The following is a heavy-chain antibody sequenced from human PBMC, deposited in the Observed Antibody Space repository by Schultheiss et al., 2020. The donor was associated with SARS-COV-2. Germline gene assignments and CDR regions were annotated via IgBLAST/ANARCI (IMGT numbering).Heavy chain of an antibody. D-gene: IGHD2-15*01. V-gene: IGHV1-69*13. CDR3: ARIYCGGGSCYSGFFDP. CDR1: GYTFTGYY. J-gene: IGHJ5*02. CDR2: IMPIFGTP. Sequence: SVKVSCKASGYTFTGYYMHWVRQAPGQGLEWMGWIMPIFGTPNYAQNFQGRVTITADESTSTAYMELSSLRSEDTAFYYCARIYCGGGSCYSGFFDPWGQGTLVTVSS.